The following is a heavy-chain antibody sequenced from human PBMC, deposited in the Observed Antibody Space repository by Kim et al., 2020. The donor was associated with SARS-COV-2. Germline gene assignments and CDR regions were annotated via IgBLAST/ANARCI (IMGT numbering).Heavy chain of an antibody. V-gene: IGHV4-59*08. CDR1: GGSISSYY. CDR3: ARLRPVYSSGWYFDY. CDR2: IYYSGST. Sequence: SETLSLTCTVSGGSISSYYWSWIRQPPGKGLEWIGYIYYSGSTNYNPSLKSRVTISVDTSKNQFSLKLSSVTAADTAVYYWARLRPVYSSGWYFDYWGQGTLVTVSS. D-gene: IGHD6-19*01. J-gene: IGHJ4*02.